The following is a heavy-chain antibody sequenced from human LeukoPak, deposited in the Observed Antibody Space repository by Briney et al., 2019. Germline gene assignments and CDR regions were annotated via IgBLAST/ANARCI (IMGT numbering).Heavy chain of an antibody. J-gene: IGHJ6*02. CDR2: INSDGSTT. CDR1: GFTFSSYW. D-gene: IGHD1-14*01. V-gene: IGHV3-74*01. CDR3: ARASEGNYYGMDV. Sequence: GGSLRLSCAASGFTFSSYWMHWVRQAPGKGLVWVSRINSDGSTTDYADSVKGRFTISRDNAKNTLYLQMNSLRAEDTAVYYCARASEGNYYGMDVWGQGTTVTVSS.